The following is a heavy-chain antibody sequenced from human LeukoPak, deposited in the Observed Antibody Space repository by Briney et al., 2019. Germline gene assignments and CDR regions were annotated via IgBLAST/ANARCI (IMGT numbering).Heavy chain of an antibody. Sequence: SSETLSLTCTVSGGSISSYYWSWIRQPPGKGLEWIGCIYYSGSTNYNPSLKSRVTISVDTSKNQFSLKLSSVTAADTAVYYCARASSRTRWDYWGQGTLVTVSS. CDR3: ARASSRTRWDY. J-gene: IGHJ4*02. CDR1: GGSISSYY. CDR2: IYYSGST. V-gene: IGHV4-59*01. D-gene: IGHD1-1*01.